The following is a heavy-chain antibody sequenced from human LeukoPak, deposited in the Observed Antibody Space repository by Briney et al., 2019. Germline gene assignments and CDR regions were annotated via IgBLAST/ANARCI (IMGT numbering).Heavy chain of an antibody. J-gene: IGHJ5*02. CDR2: IYTSGST. V-gene: IGHV4-4*07. CDR1: GGSISSYF. Sequence: PSETLSLTCTFSGGSISSYFWSWIRQPAGKGLEWIGRIYTSGSTSYNPSLKSRLTMSVDTSKNQFSLRLSSVTAADAAVYYCATTGGLCSGGSCYYWFDPWGQGTLVTVSS. CDR3: ATTGGLCSGGSCYYWFDP. D-gene: IGHD2-15*01.